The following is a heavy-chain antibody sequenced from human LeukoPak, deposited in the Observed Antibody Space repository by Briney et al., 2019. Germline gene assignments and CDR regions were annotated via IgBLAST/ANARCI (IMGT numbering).Heavy chain of an antibody. D-gene: IGHD2-2*01. CDR2: INTNTGNP. CDR3: ARDSRRAVVPAATDY. CDR1: GYTFISYA. Sequence: ASVKVSCKASGYTFISYARIWVGQAPGQGLEGLGWINTNTGNPTYAQGFTGRFVFSLDTSVSTAYLQISSLKAEDTAVYYCARDSRRAVVPAATDYWGQGTLVTVSS. J-gene: IGHJ4*02. V-gene: IGHV7-4-1*02.